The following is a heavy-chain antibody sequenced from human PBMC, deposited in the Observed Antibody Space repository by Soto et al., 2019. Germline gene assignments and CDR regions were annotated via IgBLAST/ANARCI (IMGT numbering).Heavy chain of an antibody. CDR1: GFTVSTNY. J-gene: IGHJ5*02. V-gene: IGHV3-53*01. CDR2: IYRDGST. D-gene: IGHD6-6*01. CDR3: ARGASSLAP. Sequence: GGSLRLSCAASGFTVSTNYMSWVRQAPGKGLEWVSVIYRDGSTYFADSLKGRFTIARDNSKNTLYLQMNSLRVEDTAVYYCARGASSLAPWGQGTMVTVYS.